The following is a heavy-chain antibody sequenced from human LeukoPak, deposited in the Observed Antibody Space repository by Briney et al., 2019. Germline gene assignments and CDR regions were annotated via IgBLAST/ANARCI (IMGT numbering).Heavy chain of an antibody. CDR3: ARVGQTQLVLFDY. Sequence: SVKNSCKASGYTFTSYGISWVRQAPGQGLEWMGGIIPIFGTANYAQKFQGRVTITADESTSTAYMELSSLRSEDTAVYYCARVGQTQLVLFDYWGQGTLVTVSS. CDR2: IIPIFGTA. J-gene: IGHJ4*02. V-gene: IGHV1-69*13. CDR1: GYTFTSYG. D-gene: IGHD6-6*01.